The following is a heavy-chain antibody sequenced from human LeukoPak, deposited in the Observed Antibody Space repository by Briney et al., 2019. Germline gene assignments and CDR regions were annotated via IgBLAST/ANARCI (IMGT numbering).Heavy chain of an antibody. Sequence: PSETLSLTCTVSGGSISSSSYYWGWIRQPPGKGLVWIGSIYYSGSTYYNPSLKSRVTISVDTSKNQFSLKLSSVTAADTAVYYCARLRRLHLDYWGQGTLVTVSS. CDR3: ARLRRLHLDY. D-gene: IGHD2-15*01. CDR2: IYYSGST. V-gene: IGHV4-39*01. J-gene: IGHJ4*02. CDR1: GGSISSSSYY.